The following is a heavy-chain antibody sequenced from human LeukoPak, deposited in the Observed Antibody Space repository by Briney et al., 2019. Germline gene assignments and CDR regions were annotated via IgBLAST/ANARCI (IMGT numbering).Heavy chain of an antibody. Sequence: ASVKVSCKASGYTFTGYYMHWVRQAPGQGLEWMGWINPNSGGTNYAQKFQGRVTITRDTSISTAYMELSRLRSDDTAVYYCAREDRLVGATRNWFDPWGQGTLVTVSS. D-gene: IGHD1-26*01. CDR1: GYTFTGYY. J-gene: IGHJ5*02. CDR2: INPNSGGT. V-gene: IGHV1-2*02. CDR3: AREDRLVGATRNWFDP.